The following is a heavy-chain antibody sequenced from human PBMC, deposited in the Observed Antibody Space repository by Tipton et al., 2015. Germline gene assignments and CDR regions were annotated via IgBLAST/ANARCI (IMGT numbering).Heavy chain of an antibody. CDR1: GGSVNEYY. CDR2: IYNSRST. CDR3: ARDDHQVNAFDI. V-gene: IGHV4-59*02. Sequence: TLSLTCTVSGGSVNEYYLTWIRQPPGKGLEWIGYIYNSRSTNSNPSLKSRLTISIDTSNNQFSLKLRSVTAADTAVYYCARDDHQVNAFDIWGQGTMVTVSS. D-gene: IGHD1-14*01. J-gene: IGHJ3*02.